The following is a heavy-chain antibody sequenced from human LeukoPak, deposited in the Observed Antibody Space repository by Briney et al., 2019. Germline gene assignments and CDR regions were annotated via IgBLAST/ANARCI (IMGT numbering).Heavy chain of an antibody. D-gene: IGHD3-16*02. CDR3: ARRETHMITFGGVIVSPFDY. CDR1: GGSISSSSYY. CDR2: IYYSGST. V-gene: IGHV4-39*01. Sequence: SETLSLTCTVSGGSISSSSYYWGWIRQPPGTGLEWIGSIYYSGSTYYNPSLKSRVTISVDTSKNQFSLKLSSVTAADTAVYYCARRETHMITFGGVIVSPFDYWGQGTLVTVSS. J-gene: IGHJ4*02.